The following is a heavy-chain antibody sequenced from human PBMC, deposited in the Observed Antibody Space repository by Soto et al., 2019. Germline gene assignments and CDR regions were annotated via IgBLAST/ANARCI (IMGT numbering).Heavy chain of an antibody. J-gene: IGHJ4*02. Sequence: GASVKVSCKASGYTFTNYGISWVRQAPGQGLEWMGWISANNGNTNYEQKLQGRVTMTTDTSTSTAYMELRSLRSDDTAVYYCARTYDTKNSFDYWGQGTLVTVSS. CDR2: ISANNGNT. CDR1: GYTFTNYG. CDR3: ARTYDTKNSFDY. V-gene: IGHV1-18*01. D-gene: IGHD3-22*01.